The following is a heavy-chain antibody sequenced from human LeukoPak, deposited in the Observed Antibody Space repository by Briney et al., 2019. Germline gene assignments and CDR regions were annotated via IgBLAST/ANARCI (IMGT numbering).Heavy chain of an antibody. D-gene: IGHD1-26*01. V-gene: IGHV3-21*01. CDR3: ARRSGSFDY. CDR2: ISGDTFYI. Sequence: GRSLRLSCAASGFTFDDYTMNWVRQAPGKGLEWVSSISGDTFYIYYADSVKGRFTISRDNAKNSLYLQMNSLRAEDTAVYYCARRSGSFDYWGQGTLVTVSS. CDR1: GFTFDDYT. J-gene: IGHJ4*02.